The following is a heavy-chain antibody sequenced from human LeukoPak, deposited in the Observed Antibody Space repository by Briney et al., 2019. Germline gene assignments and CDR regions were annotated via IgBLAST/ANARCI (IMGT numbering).Heavy chain of an antibody. CDR2: ISSSGSTI. CDR3: ARGPRITIFGVFYYYGMDV. V-gene: IGHV3-48*03. Sequence: GSLRLSCAASGFTFSSYEMNWVRQAPGEGLEWVSYISSSGSTIYYADSVKGRFTISRDNAKNSLYLQMNGLRAEDTAVYYCARGPRITIFGVFYYYGMDVWGQGTTVTVSS. D-gene: IGHD3-3*01. J-gene: IGHJ6*02. CDR1: GFTFSSYE.